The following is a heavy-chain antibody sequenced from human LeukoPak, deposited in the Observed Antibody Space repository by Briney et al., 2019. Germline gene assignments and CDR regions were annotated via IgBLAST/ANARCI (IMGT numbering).Heavy chain of an antibody. CDR1: GNSISSYY. D-gene: IGHD4-11*01. Sequence: TTSETLSLTCTVSGNSISSYYWSWIRQPAGKGLEWIGRIYTSGSTNYNPSLKSRVTMPVDTSKNQFSLNLSSVTAADTAFYYCARETTGLARYFDYWGQGTLVTVSP. V-gene: IGHV4-4*07. CDR3: ARETTGLARYFDY. CDR2: IYTSGST. J-gene: IGHJ4*02.